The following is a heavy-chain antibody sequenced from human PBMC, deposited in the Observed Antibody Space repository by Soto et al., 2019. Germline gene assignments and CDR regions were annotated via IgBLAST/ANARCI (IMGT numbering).Heavy chain of an antibody. CDR1: GGSISSGGYY. Sequence: PSETLSLTCTVSGGSISSGGYYWSWIRQHPGKGLEWIGYIYYSGSTYYNPSLKSRVTISVDTSKNQFSLKLSSVTAADTAVYYCARGRATVTTKEGFDYWGQGTLVTVSS. D-gene: IGHD4-17*01. CDR3: ARGRATVTTKEGFDY. V-gene: IGHV4-31*03. J-gene: IGHJ4*02. CDR2: IYYSGST.